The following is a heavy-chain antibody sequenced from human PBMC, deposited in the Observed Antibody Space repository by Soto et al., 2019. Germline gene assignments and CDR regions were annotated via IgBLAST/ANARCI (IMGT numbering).Heavy chain of an antibody. CDR1: GYTFSRYY. D-gene: IGHD2-8*01. J-gene: IGHJ4*02. CDR3: ARGVVVKVYVMGGPYY. CDR2: INPSSGSP. Sequence: QVQLVQSGAEVKKPGASVKVSCRTSGYTFSRYYMHWVRQAPGQGLEWMGIINPSSGSPNYAQKFLGRLSVTRDKSTSTVYMELSGRTSEDTAIYYCARGVVVKVYVMGGPYYWGQGTLVTVSS. V-gene: IGHV1-46*01.